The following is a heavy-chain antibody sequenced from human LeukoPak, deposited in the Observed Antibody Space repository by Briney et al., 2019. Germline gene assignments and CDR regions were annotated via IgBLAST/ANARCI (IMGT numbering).Heavy chain of an antibody. J-gene: IGHJ4*02. Sequence: PGRSLRLSCAASGFTFSSYGMHWVRQAPGKGLEWVAVISYDGSNKYYADSVKGRFTISRDNSKNTLYLQMNSLRAEDTAVYYCARDFGHYWGQGTLVTVSS. CDR1: GFTFSSYG. V-gene: IGHV3-30*03. D-gene: IGHD3-10*01. CDR2: ISYDGSNK. CDR3: ARDFGHY.